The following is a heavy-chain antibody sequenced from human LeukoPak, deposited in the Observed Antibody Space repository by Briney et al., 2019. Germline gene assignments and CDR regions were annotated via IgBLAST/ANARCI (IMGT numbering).Heavy chain of an antibody. CDR3: AREPSGYDLSSSGY. V-gene: IGHV3-48*03. Sequence: GGSLRLSCAASGFTFSSYEMNWVRQAPGEGLEWVSYISSSGSTIYYADSVKGRFTISRDNAKNSLYLQMNSLRAEDTAVYYCAREPSGYDLSSSGYWGQGTLVTVSS. CDR1: GFTFSSYE. J-gene: IGHJ4*02. CDR2: ISSSGSTI. D-gene: IGHD5-12*01.